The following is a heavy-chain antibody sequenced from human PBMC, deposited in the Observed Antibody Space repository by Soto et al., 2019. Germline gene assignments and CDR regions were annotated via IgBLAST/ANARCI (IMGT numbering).Heavy chain of an antibody. CDR3: ARVRKRPFDI. V-gene: IGHV1-18*01. J-gene: IGHJ3*02. CDR1: GYTFTSYG. Sequence: ASLKGSCKASGYTFTSYGISWGRQAPGQGLEWMGWISAYNGNTNYAQKLQGRVTMTTDTSTSTAYMELRSLRSDDTAVYYCARVRKRPFDIWGQGTMVTVSS. CDR2: ISAYNGNT.